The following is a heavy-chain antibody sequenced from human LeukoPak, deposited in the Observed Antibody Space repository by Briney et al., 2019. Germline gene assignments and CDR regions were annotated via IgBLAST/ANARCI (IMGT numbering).Heavy chain of an antibody. CDR1: GFSFDTYA. V-gene: IGHV3-33*01. D-gene: IGHD3-10*01. Sequence: QPGRSLRLSCAASGFSFDTYAMHWVRQAPGQGLEWVALIWHDGSHKFYSNSVRGQFTISRDNSKNTVCLQMNNLRPDDTAVYYCASEIFGSGSYPDFWGQGSLVTVSS. CDR3: ASEIFGSGSYPDF. CDR2: IWHDGSHK. J-gene: IGHJ4*02.